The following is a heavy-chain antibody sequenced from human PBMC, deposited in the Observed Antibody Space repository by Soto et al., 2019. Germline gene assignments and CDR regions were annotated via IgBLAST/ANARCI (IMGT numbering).Heavy chain of an antibody. V-gene: IGHV3-9*01. D-gene: IGHD3-10*01. CDR1: GFTFDDYA. J-gene: IGHJ3*01. CDR3: AKSLRGPRLTGWTHVF. Sequence: EVQLVESGGGLVLPGTSLRLSCAASGFTFDDYAMHWVRQAPGKGLEWVSGISWNSDTVVYAVSVKGRFTISRDNAKNSLYLEMDRLGTEDTAVLYWAKSLRGPRLTGWTHVFWGRGTMVTVSS. CDR2: ISWNSDTV.